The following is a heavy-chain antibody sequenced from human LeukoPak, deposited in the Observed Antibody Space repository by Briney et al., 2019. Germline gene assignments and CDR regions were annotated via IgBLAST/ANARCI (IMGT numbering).Heavy chain of an antibody. CDR1: GYTFTGYY. J-gene: IGHJ4*02. V-gene: IGHV1-2*02. Sequence: ASVKVSCKASGYTFTGYYIHWVRQAPGQGLEWMGWINPNSGGINSAQKFQGRVTMTRDTSISTGYMELSRLRSDDTAVYYCARGHYGAGTYCIYWGQGTLVTGSS. CDR3: ARGHYGAGTYCIY. CDR2: INPNSGGI. D-gene: IGHD3-10*01.